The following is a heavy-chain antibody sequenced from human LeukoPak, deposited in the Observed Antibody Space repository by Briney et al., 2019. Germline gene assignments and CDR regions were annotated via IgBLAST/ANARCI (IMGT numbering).Heavy chain of an antibody. CDR2: ISYDGSNK. J-gene: IGHJ4*02. V-gene: IGHV3-30*18. CDR1: GFTFSSYG. D-gene: IGHD3-9*01. Sequence: GGSLRLSCAASGFTFSSYGMHWVRQAPGKGLEWVAVISYDGSNKYYADSVKGRFTISRDNSKNTLYLQMNSLRAEDTAVYYCAKENPRRLRYFDWSPQPADYWGQGTLVTVSS. CDR3: AKENPRRLRYFDWSPQPADY.